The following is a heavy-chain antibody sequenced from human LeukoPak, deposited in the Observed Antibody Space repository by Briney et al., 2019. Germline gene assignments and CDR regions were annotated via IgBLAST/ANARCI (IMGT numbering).Heavy chain of an antibody. Sequence: PGGSLRLSCAASGFSFSRYWMSWVRQAPAKGQEWVANIKTDGREKNYMDSVRGRFTLSRDNAKNKLYLQMNSLPAGARAVYYLLRDTGCRTTNCYSYFDYWGQGTPVTVSS. D-gene: IGHD2-2*01. V-gene: IGHV3-7*01. CDR2: IKTDGREK. J-gene: IGHJ4*02. CDR3: LRDTGCRTTNCYSYFDY. CDR1: GFSFSRYW.